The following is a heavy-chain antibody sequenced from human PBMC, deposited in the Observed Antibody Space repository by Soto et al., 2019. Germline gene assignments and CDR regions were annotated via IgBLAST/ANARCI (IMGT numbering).Heavy chain of an antibody. CDR2: INSDGSST. CDR1: GFTFSSYW. CDR3: ARDPDRDILTGYGMADVAG. Sequence: PGGSLRLSCVASGFTFSSYWMHWVRQAPGKGLVWVSRINSDGSSTNYADSVKGRFTISRDNAKNTLYLQMNSPRAEDTAVYYCARDPDRDILTGYGMADVAGWRQGTLVTVSS. J-gene: IGHJ4*02. D-gene: IGHD3-9*01. V-gene: IGHV3-74*01.